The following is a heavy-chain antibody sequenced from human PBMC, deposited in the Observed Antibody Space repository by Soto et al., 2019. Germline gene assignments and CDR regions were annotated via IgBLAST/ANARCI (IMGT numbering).Heavy chain of an antibody. D-gene: IGHD2-15*01. CDR1: GFTFSSYG. CDR2: IWYDGSNK. Sequence: GGSLRLSCAASGFTFSSYGMHWVRQAPGKGLEWVAVIWYDGSNKYYADSAKGRFTISRDNSKNTLYLQMNSLRAEDTAVYYCARDGDVVVAPETLDYWGQGTLVTVSS. J-gene: IGHJ4*02. CDR3: ARDGDVVVAPETLDY. V-gene: IGHV3-33*01.